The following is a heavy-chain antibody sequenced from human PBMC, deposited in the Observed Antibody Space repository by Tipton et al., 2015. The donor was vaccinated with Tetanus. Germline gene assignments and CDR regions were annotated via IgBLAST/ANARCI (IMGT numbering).Heavy chain of an antibody. CDR3: ARTHRSGGVCNFVF. CDR1: GYIFTNYW. V-gene: IGHV5-51*01. J-gene: IGHJ4*02. D-gene: IGHD2-8*02. Sequence: QLVQSGGEVKKPGESLKISCKGSGYIFTNYWIGWVRQMPGKGLEWMGIIYPADSDTRYSPSFQGQVTISVDKSINTAYLQCSSLRAAGTPMFSCARTHRSGGVCNFVFWSPGALDPVSS. CDR2: IYPADSDT.